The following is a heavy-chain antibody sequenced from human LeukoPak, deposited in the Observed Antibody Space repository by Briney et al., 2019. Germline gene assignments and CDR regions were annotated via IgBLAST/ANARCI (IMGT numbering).Heavy chain of an antibody. J-gene: IGHJ4*02. V-gene: IGHV3-48*04. CDR2: ISSSSSTI. Sequence: GGSLRLSCTASGFTFNTHWMNWVRQAPGKGLEWVSYISSSSSTIYYADSVKGRFTISRDNAKNSLYLQMNSLRAEDTAVYYCARDGGDIVVVPLDYWGQGTLVTVSS. CDR1: GFTFNTHW. CDR3: ARDGGDIVVVPLDY. D-gene: IGHD2-2*01.